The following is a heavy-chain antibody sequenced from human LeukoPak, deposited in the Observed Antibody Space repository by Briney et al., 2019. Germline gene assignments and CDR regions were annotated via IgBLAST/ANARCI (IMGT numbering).Heavy chain of an antibody. CDR3: ARGGGAFSSGYFDY. D-gene: IGHD3-22*01. CDR1: GFTFSSYG. CDR2: IWYDGSNK. Sequence: GGSLRLSCAASGFTFSSYGMHWVRQAPGKGLEWVAVIWYDGSNKYYADSVKGRFTISRDNSKNTLYLQMNSLRAEDTAVYYCARGGGAFSSGYFDYWGQGTLVTVSS. V-gene: IGHV3-33*01. J-gene: IGHJ4*02.